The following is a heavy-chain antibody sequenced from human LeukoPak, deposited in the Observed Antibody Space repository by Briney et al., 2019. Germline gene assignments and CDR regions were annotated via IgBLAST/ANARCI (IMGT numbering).Heavy chain of an antibody. CDR3: ARGDWGYYYGSGSYYTKGNYYYGMDV. Sequence: QPPGXXXXWIGEINHSGSXXYTPSLKSRVPISVDTSKNRFSLKLSSVTAADTAVYYCARGDWGYYYGSGSYYTKGNYYYGMDVWGQGTTVTVSS. V-gene: IGHV4-34*01. J-gene: IGHJ6*02. D-gene: IGHD3-10*01. CDR2: INHSGSX.